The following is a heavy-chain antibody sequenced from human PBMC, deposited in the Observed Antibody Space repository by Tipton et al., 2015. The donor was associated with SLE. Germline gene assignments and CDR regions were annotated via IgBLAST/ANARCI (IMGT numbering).Heavy chain of an antibody. Sequence: LRLSCTVSGGSISSGNYYWGWIRQPAGKALEWIGRVHISGSTNYNPSLKSRVTISVDTSKNQFSLTLSPVTAADTAIYYCARGNWNHQSYWGQGTLVTVSS. CDR2: VHISGST. J-gene: IGHJ4*02. D-gene: IGHD1-14*01. CDR1: GGSISSGNYY. CDR3: ARGNWNHQSY. V-gene: IGHV4-61*02.